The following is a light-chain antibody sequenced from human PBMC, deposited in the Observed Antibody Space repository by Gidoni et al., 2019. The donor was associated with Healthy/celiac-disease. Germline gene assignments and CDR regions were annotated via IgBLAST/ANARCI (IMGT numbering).Light chain of an antibody. CDR2: YDS. Sequence: SYVLTQPPSVSVAPGKTARITCGGNNIGSKSVHWDQQKPGQAPVLVIYYDSDRPSGIPERFSGSNSGNTATLTISRVEAGDEADYYCQVWDSSSDHLVVFGGGTKLTVL. J-gene: IGLJ2*01. CDR1: NIGSKS. V-gene: IGLV3-21*04. CDR3: QVWDSSSDHLVV.